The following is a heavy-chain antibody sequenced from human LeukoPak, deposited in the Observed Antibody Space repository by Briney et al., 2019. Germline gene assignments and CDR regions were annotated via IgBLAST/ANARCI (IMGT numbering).Heavy chain of an antibody. CDR3: ARGGWSLDY. J-gene: IGHJ4*02. D-gene: IGHD2-21*01. CDR2: IYYSGST. CDR1: GGSMSSYY. Sequence: PSETLSLTCIVSGGSMSSYYWSWIRQPPGKGLEGIGYIYYSGSTNYNPSLKSRLTMSADTSRNQFSLKLSSVTAADTAVYYCARGGWSLDYWGQGTLVTVSS. V-gene: IGHV4-59*01.